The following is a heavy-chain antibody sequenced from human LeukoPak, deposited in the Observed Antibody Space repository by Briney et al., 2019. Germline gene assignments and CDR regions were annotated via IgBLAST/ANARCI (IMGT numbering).Heavy chain of an antibody. D-gene: IGHD3-22*01. J-gene: IGHJ4*02. CDR3: XXXXXYDSSGHGIDY. V-gene: IGHV3-23*01. CDR1: XXTFXXYA. Sequence: CAXSXXTFXXYAMSWVRQAPGKGLEWVSAISGSGGSTYYADSVKGRFTISRDNSKNTLYLQMNSLRAEDTAVYYCXXXXXYDSSGHGIDYWGQGTLVTVSS. CDR2: ISGSGGST.